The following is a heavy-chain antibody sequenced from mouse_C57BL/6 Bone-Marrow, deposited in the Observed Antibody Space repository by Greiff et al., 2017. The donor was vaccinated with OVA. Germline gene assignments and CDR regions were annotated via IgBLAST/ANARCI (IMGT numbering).Heavy chain of an antibody. Sequence: EVQVVESEGGLVQPGSSMKLSCTASGFTFSDYYMAWVRQVPEKGLEWVANINYDGSSTYYLDSLKSRFIISRDNTKNILYLQMSSLKSEDTATYYCARDPDYYGSSPYWYFDVWGTGTTVTVSS. CDR1: GFTFSDYY. CDR2: INYDGSST. D-gene: IGHD1-1*01. CDR3: ARDPDYYGSSPYWYFDV. J-gene: IGHJ1*03. V-gene: IGHV5-16*01.